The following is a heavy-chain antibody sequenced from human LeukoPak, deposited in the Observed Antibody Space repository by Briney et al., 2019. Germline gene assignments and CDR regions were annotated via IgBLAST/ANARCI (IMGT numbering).Heavy chain of an antibody. CDR3: ARDLGYGALDP. V-gene: IGHV3-7*01. Sequence: GGSLRLSCAASGFTFTTYWMNWVRQAPGKGLEWVALINPDGSQTIYVDSVKGRFTISRDNAEDSLYLQMNTLRAEDTAVYYCARDLGYGALDPWGQGTLVPVSS. D-gene: IGHD4-17*01. CDR1: GFTFTTYW. CDR2: INPDGSQT. J-gene: IGHJ5*02.